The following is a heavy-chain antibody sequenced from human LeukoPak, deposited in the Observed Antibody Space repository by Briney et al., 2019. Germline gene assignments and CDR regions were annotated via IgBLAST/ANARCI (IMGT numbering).Heavy chain of an antibody. CDR3: ARAPLVATIEANFDY. D-gene: IGHD5-12*01. CDR2: ISYDGSNK. V-gene: IGHV3-30-3*01. J-gene: IGHJ4*02. CDR1: GFTFSSYA. Sequence: GGSLRLSCAASGFTFSSYAMHWVRQAPGKGLEWVAVISYDGSNKYYADSVKGRFTISRDNAKNSLYLQMNSLRAEDTAVYYCARAPLVATIEANFDYWGQGTLVTVSS.